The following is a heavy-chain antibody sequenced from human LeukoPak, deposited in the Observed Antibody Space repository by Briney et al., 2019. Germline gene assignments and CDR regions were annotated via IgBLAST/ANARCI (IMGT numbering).Heavy chain of an antibody. CDR3: ASDSPYYGMDV. J-gene: IGHJ6*02. Sequence: GGSLRLSCAASGFPFSSYWMHWVRHVPGKGLLWVSRINSDGSATIYADSVRGRFTISRDNAKNTLYLQMSGLRVEDTAVYHCASDSPYYGMDVWGQGTTVTVSS. V-gene: IGHV3-74*01. CDR2: INSDGSAT. CDR1: GFPFSSYW.